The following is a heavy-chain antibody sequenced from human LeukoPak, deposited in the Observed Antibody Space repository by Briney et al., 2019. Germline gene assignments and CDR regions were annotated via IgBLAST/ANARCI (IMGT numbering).Heavy chain of an antibody. CDR3: ARGRGSGHKENWFDP. CDR2: MNPNSGNT. CDR1: GYTFTTYD. D-gene: IGHD6-19*01. V-gene: IGHV1-8*01. Sequence: ASVKVSCKASGYTFTTYDINWVRQATGQGLEWMGWMNPNSGNTGYAQKFQGRITMTRNTSISTAYMELSSLRSEDTAVYYCARGRGSGHKENWFDPWGQGTLVTVSS. J-gene: IGHJ5*02.